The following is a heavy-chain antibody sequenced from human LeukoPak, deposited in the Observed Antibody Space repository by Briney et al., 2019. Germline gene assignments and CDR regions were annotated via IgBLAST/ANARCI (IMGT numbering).Heavy chain of an antibody. Sequence: ASVKVSCKASGYTFTGYYMHWVRQAPGQGLEWTGRINPNSGGTNYAQKFQGRVTMTRDTSISTAYMELRSLRSDDTAVYYCAGGLGVVPAATRGMDVWGQGTTVTVSS. CDR1: GYTFTGYY. V-gene: IGHV1-2*06. J-gene: IGHJ6*02. CDR2: INPNSGGT. CDR3: AGGLGVVPAATRGMDV. D-gene: IGHD2-2*01.